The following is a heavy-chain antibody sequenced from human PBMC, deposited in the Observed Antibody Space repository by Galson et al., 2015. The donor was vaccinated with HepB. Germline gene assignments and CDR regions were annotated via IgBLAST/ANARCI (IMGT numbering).Heavy chain of an antibody. Sequence: TLSLTCTVSGGSISTGGYYWSWIRQHPGKGLEWIGYIYYTGSTHYNPSLKSRVTISIDTSKNQFSLKLTSVTAADTAVFYCARGDGGGSGTSPFDYWGQGTLVTVSS. V-gene: IGHV4-31*03. CDR2: IYYTGST. CDR3: ARGDGGGSGTSPFDY. D-gene: IGHD3-10*01. CDR1: GGSISTGGYY. J-gene: IGHJ4*02.